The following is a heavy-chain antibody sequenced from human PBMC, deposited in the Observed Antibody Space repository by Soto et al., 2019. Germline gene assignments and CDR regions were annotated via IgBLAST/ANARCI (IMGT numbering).Heavy chain of an antibody. CDR2: ISYDGSNK. V-gene: IGHV3-30-3*01. J-gene: IGHJ6*02. CDR3: AREEMATITYYYYGMDV. D-gene: IGHD4-4*01. CDR1: GFTFSSYA. Sequence: GGSLRLSCAASGFTFSSYAMHWVRQAPGKGLEWVAVISYDGSNKYYADSVKGRFTISRDNSKNTLYLQMNSLRAEDTAVYYCAREEMATITYYYYGMDVWGQGTTVTVSS.